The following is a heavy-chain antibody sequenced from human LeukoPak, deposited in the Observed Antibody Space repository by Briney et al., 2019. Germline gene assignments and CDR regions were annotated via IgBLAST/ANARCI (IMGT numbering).Heavy chain of an antibody. CDR1: GYTSTSYD. V-gene: IGHV1-8*01. CDR3: ARDEVVAAPNYFGMVV. J-gene: IGHJ6*02. CDR2: MNPNSGNT. D-gene: IGHD2-15*01. Sequence: ASVKVSFKASGYTSTSYDVNWVRQATGQGLEWMGWMNPNSGNTGLAQKFQGRVTLTRDTSLSTAYMELSNLRSDDTAVYYCARDEVVAAPNYFGMVVWGQGTTVSVSS.